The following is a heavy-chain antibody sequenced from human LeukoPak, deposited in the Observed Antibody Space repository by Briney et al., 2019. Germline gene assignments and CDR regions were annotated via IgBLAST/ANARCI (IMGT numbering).Heavy chain of an antibody. CDR1: GDSISRYY. D-gene: IGHD1-1*01. J-gene: IGHJ4*02. V-gene: IGHV4-59*01. CDR2: IYYSGTT. Sequence: SETLSLTCTVSGDSISRYYWSWIRQPPGKGLDWIGYIYYSGTTSYNPSLKSRVTISVDTSENQFSLKLSSVTAADAAVYYCARVELETFDYWGQGTLVTVSS. CDR3: ARVELETFDY.